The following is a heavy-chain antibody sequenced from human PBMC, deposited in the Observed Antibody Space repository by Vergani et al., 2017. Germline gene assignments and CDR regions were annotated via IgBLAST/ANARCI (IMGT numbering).Heavy chain of an antibody. D-gene: IGHD2-15*01. Sequence: QVQLVQSGAEVKKPGSSVKVSCKASGGTFSSYAISWVRQAPGQGLEWMGGIIPIFGTANYAQKFQGRVTITADESTSKAYMELSSLRSEDTAVYYCARVREGEGGSFTYYYYYYYMDVWGKGTTVTVSS. CDR3: ARVREGEGGSFTYYYYYYYMDV. V-gene: IGHV1-69*01. CDR1: GGTFSSYA. J-gene: IGHJ6*03. CDR2: IIPIFGTA.